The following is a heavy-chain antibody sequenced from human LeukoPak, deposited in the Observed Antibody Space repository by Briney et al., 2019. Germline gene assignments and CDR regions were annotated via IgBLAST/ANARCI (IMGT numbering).Heavy chain of an antibody. V-gene: IGHV3-30*01. D-gene: IGHD4-23*01. Sequence: GRSLRLSCAAPGFTFSSYAMHWVRQAPGKGLEWVAVISYDGSNKYYADSVKGRFTISRDNSKNTLYLQMNSLRAEDTAVYYCARTHGGNSDRFDYWGQGTLVTVSS. CDR3: ARTHGGNSDRFDY. CDR2: ISYDGSNK. J-gene: IGHJ4*02. CDR1: GFTFSSYA.